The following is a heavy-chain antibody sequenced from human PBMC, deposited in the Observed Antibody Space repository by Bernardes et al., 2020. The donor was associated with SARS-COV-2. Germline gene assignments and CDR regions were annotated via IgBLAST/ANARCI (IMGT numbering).Heavy chain of an antibody. D-gene: IGHD2-15*01. CDR1: GYTLTELS. J-gene: IGHJ4*02. Sequence: ASVKVSCKVSGYTLTELSMHWVRQAPGKGLEWMGGFDPEDGETIYAQKFQGRVTMTEDTSTDTAYMELSSLRSEDTAVYYCATDRIRYCSGGSCYFGYYFDYWGQGTLVTVSS. CDR3: ATDRIRYCSGGSCYFGYYFDY. CDR2: FDPEDGET. V-gene: IGHV1-24*01.